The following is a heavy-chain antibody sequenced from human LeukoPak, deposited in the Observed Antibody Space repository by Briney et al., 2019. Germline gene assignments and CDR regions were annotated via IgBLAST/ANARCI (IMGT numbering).Heavy chain of an antibody. V-gene: IGHV1-46*01. J-gene: IGHJ4*02. D-gene: IGHD3-3*01. CDR2: INPSGGST. CDR1: GYTFTGYY. CDR3: ARARNDYDFWSGYSPANYFDY. Sequence: ASVKVSCKASGYTFTGYYMHWVRQAPGQGLEWMGIINPSGGSTSYAQKFQGRVTMTRDTSTSTVYMELSSLRSEDTAVYYCARARNDYDFWSGYSPANYFDYWGQGTLVTVSS.